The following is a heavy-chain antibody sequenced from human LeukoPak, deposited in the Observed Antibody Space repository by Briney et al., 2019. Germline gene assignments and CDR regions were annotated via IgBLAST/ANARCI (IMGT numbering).Heavy chain of an antibody. CDR3: ARYCTSTTCILRGFDY. J-gene: IGHJ4*02. CDR1: GYSFTSGHY. D-gene: IGHD2-2*01. V-gene: IGHV4-38-2*01. Sequence: SETLSLTCSVSGYSFTSGHYWGWIRQPPGKGLEWIANIYHTGSAHYNPSLKSRVTISLDTSKNQFSLKLSSVTAADTAVYYCARYCTSTTCILRGFDYWGQGTLVTVST. CDR2: IYHTGSA.